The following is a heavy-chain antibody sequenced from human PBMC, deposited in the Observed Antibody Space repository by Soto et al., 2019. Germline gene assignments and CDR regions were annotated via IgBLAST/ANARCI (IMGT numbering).Heavy chain of an antibody. CDR3: ASGPHYDDSSGYYSGLDY. D-gene: IGHD3-22*01. J-gene: IGHJ4*02. CDR2: IIAIFGTA. V-gene: IGHV1-69*13. CDR1: GGTFTSYA. Sequence: GASVKVSCKASGGTFTSYAISWVRQAPGQGLEWMGGIIAIFGTANYAQKFQGRVTITADESTSTAYMELSSLRSEDTAVYYCASGPHYDDSSGYYSGLDYWGQGTLVTVSS.